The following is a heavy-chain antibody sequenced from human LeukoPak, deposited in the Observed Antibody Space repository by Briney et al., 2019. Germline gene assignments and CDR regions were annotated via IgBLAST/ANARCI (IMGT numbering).Heavy chain of an antibody. V-gene: IGHV3-30*03. CDR2: ISYDGSNK. D-gene: IGHD5-24*01. Sequence: GGSLRLSCAASGFTFSSYAMHWVRQAPGKGLEWMAVISYDGSNKYYADSVKGRFTISRGNSKNTLYLRVNSLRAEDTAMYYCARDRGGRWLQVYYFDYWGQGTLVTVSS. CDR1: GFTFSSYA. CDR3: ARDRGGRWLQVYYFDY. J-gene: IGHJ4*02.